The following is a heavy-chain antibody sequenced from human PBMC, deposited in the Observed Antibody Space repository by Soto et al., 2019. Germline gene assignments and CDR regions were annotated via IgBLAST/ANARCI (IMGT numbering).Heavy chain of an antibody. D-gene: IGHD6-6*01. Sequence: EVQLVESGGGLVQPGGSLRLSCAASGFTFSSYDMHWVRQATGKGLEWVSAIGTAGDTYYPGSVKGRFTISRENAKNSLYLQMNSLRAEDTAVYYCARGTELEGMDVWGQGTTVTVSS. J-gene: IGHJ6*02. CDR2: IGTAGDT. CDR3: ARGTELEGMDV. V-gene: IGHV3-13*01. CDR1: GFTFSSYD.